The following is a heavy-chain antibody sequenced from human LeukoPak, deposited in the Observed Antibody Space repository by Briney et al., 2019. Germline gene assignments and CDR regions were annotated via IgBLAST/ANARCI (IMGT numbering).Heavy chain of an antibody. CDR3: GTDFEMVDRMDY. CDR2: IKQDGSEK. J-gene: IGHJ4*02. D-gene: IGHD3-3*01. CDR1: GFTFSNYW. Sequence: PGGSLRLSCAASGFTFSNYWMSWVRQAPGKGLEWVANIKQDGSEKYYVDSVKGRFTISRDNAKNSLYLQMNSLRAEDTAVYYCGTDFEMVDRMDYWGQGTLVTVSS. V-gene: IGHV3-7*01.